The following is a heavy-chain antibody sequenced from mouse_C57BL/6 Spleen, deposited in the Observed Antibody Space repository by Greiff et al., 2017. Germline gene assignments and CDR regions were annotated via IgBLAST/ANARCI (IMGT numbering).Heavy chain of an antibody. CDR2: ILPGSGSS. J-gene: IGHJ2*01. V-gene: IGHV1-9*01. Sequence: QVQLQQSGAELMKPGASVKLSCKATGYTFTGYWIEWVKQRPGHGLEWIGEILPGSGSSNYNEKFKGKATFTAVTSSNTAYMQLSSLTTEDSAIYDCARGGGYDGGYYFDYWGQGTTLTVSS. D-gene: IGHD2-2*01. CDR3: ARGGGYDGGYYFDY. CDR1: GYTFTGYW.